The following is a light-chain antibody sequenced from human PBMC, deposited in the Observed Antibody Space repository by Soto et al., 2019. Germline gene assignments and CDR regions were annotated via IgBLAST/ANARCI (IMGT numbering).Light chain of an antibody. CDR3: TSPTPGSLYV. J-gene: IGLJ1*01. Sequence: QSVLTQPASVSGSPGQSITISCTGTSSDVGNYNYVSWYQQYPGRVPKLLIYMVSNRASGVSHRFSGSKSGNTASLTISGLQAEDEADYFCTSPTPGSLYVFGTGTKVTVL. V-gene: IGLV2-14*01. CDR1: SSDVGNYNY. CDR2: MVS.